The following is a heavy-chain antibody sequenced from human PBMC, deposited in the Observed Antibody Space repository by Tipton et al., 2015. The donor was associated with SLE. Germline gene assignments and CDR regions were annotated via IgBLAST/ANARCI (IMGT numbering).Heavy chain of an antibody. CDR2: IYYSGST. CDR1: GGSISTNY. V-gene: IGHV4-59*12. Sequence: TLSLTCTVSGGSISTNYWTWIRQPPGKGLEWIGYIYYSGSTNYNPSLKSRVTISVDTSKNQFSLKLSSVTAADTAVYYCARWGAQLGTDNWFDPWGQGTLVTVSS. CDR3: ARWGAQLGTDNWFDP. D-gene: IGHD1-14*01. J-gene: IGHJ5*02.